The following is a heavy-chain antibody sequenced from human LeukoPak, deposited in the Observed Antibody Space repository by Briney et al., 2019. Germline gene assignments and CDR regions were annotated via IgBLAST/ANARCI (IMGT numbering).Heavy chain of an antibody. CDR2: IYPGDSDT. CDR1: GYSFTSYW. Sequence: HGESLKISCKGSGYSFTSYWIGWVRQMPGKGLEWMGIIYPGDSDTRYSPSFQGQVTISADKSISTAYLQWSSLKASDTAMYYCARHVVSSAGGDYSNWFDPWGQGTLVTVSS. D-gene: IGHD4-17*01. CDR3: ARHVVSSAGGDYSNWFDP. J-gene: IGHJ5*02. V-gene: IGHV5-51*01.